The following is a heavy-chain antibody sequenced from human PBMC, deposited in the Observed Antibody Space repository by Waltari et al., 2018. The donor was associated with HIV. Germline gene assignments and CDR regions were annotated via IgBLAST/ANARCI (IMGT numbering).Heavy chain of an antibody. V-gene: IGHV3-23*01. CDR3: AKAQGPLGVVVPAAPLRYYYYGMDV. J-gene: IGHJ6*02. D-gene: IGHD2-2*01. Sequence: AISGSGIDTNYAESVKGRFTISRDNSKNTLYLQMNSLRAEDTAVYYCAKAQGPLGVVVPAAPLRYYYYGMDVWGQGTTVTVSS. CDR2: ISGSGIDT.